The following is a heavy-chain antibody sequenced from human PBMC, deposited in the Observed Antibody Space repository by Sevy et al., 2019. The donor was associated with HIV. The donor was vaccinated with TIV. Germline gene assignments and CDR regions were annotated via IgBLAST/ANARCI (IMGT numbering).Heavy chain of an antibody. J-gene: IGHJ6*03. V-gene: IGHV3-74*01. CDR2: INSDGSST. CDR1: GFTFSSYW. CDR3: AREQVWFGELLSPRYYYYMDV. Sequence: GGSLRLSCAASGFTFSSYWMHWVRQAPGKGLVWVSRINSDGSSTSYADSVKGRFTISRDNAKNTLYLQMNSLRAEDTAVYYCAREQVWFGELLSPRYYYYMDVWGKGTTVTVSS. D-gene: IGHD3-10*01.